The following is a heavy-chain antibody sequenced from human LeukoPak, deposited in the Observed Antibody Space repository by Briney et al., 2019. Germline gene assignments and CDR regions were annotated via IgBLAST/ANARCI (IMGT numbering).Heavy chain of an antibody. J-gene: IGHJ5*02. CDR1: GFSLSTSGVG. D-gene: IGHD3-3*01. V-gene: IGHV2-5*01. CDR3: AHRGAITIFGVAFNWFDP. CDR2: IYWNDDK. Sequence: SGPTLVKPTQTLTLTCTFSGFSLSTSGVGVGWIRQSPGKALEWLALIYWNDDKRYSPSLKSRLTITKDTSKNQVVLTMTNMDPVDTATYYCAHRGAITIFGVAFNWFDPWGQGTLVTVSS.